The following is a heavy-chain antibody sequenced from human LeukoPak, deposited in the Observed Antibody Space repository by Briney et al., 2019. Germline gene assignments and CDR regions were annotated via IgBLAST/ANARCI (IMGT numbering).Heavy chain of an antibody. D-gene: IGHD3-22*01. CDR1: GFTVSSNY. Sequence: GGSLRLSRAASGFTVSSNYMSWVRQAPGKGLEWVSVIYSGGRTYSADSVKGRFTISRDNSKNTLYLQMNSLRAEDTAVYYCARVRYYDSSGYHTNFDYWGQGTLVTVSS. J-gene: IGHJ4*02. CDR2: IYSGGRT. V-gene: IGHV3-66*01. CDR3: ARVRYYDSSGYHTNFDY.